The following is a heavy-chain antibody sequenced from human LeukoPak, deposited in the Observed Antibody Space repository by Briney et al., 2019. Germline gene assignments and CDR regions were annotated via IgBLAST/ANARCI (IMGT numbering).Heavy chain of an antibody. Sequence: GESLKISCKGLGYSFSNYWIGWVRQMPGKGLEWMGIIYPGDSDTKYSPSFQGQVTISADRAISTAYLRWSSLKASDTAMYYCARRSSQKGSFDPWGQGTLVTVSS. CDR3: ARRSSQKGSFDP. CDR1: GYSFSNYW. D-gene: IGHD6-13*01. CDR2: IYPGDSDT. J-gene: IGHJ5*02. V-gene: IGHV5-51*01.